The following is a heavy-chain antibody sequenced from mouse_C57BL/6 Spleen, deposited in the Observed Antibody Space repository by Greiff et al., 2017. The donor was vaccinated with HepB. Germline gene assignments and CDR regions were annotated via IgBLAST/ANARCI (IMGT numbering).Heavy chain of an antibody. Sequence: VQLQQSGAELVKPGASVKISCKASGYAFSSYWMNWVKQRPGKGLEWIGQIYPGDGDTNYNGKFKGKATLTADKSSSTAYMQLSSLTSEDSAVYFWARWDGYYHWYFEVWGTGTTVTVSS. D-gene: IGHD2-3*01. J-gene: IGHJ1*03. CDR1: GYAFSSYW. V-gene: IGHV1-80*01. CDR2: IYPGDGDT. CDR3: ARWDGYYHWYFEV.